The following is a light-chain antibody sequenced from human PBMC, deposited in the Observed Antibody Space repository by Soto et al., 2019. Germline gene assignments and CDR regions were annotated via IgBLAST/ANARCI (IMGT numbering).Light chain of an antibody. CDR1: SSDVGAYKY. J-gene: IGLJ1*01. CDR2: EVS. CDR3: SSYSSSSTLFV. V-gene: IGLV2-14*01. Sequence: SVLTQPASVSGSPGQSITISCTGTSSDVGAYKYVSWYQQHPGKAPKVMIYEVSNRPSGVSNRFSGSKSGNTASLTISGLQAEDEADYFCSSYSSSSTLFVFGNGTKVTVL.